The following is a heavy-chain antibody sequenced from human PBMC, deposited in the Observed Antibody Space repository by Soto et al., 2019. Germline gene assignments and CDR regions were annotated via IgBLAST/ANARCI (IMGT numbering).Heavy chain of an antibody. CDR1: GYTFTSYG. J-gene: IGHJ4*02. CDR2: ISAYNGNT. CDR3: AGSLYYYDSSGYLDY. Sequence: SVKVSCKASGYTFTSYGISWVRQAPGQGLEWMGWISAYNGNTNYAQKLQGRVTMTTDTSTSTAYMELRSLRPDDTAVYYCAGSLYYYDSSGYLDYWGQGTLVTVSS. V-gene: IGHV1-18*04. D-gene: IGHD3-22*01.